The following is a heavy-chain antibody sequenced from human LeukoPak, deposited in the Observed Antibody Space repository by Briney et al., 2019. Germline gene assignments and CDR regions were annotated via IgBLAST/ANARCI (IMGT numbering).Heavy chain of an antibody. V-gene: IGHV3-15*01. CDR3: TTKTITPGY. Sequence: TGGSLRLSCAASGFIFRDAWMTWVRQAPGKGLEWVGRIKRKTDGGTTDYAAPVKGRFNISRDDSQNTLYLQMNSLKTEDTAVYYCTTKTITPGYWGQGTLVTVSS. CDR1: GFIFRDAW. CDR2: IKRKTDGGTT. D-gene: IGHD5-24*01. J-gene: IGHJ4*02.